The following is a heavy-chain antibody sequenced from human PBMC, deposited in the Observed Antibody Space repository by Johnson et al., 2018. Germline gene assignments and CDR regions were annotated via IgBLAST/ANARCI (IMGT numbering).Heavy chain of an antibody. D-gene: IGHD3-16*01. CDR2: LSYDGSYT. CDR3: AKELRGMDV. J-gene: IGHJ6*02. CDR1: GFTFSSYG. Sequence: QVQLVQSGGGVVQXGRSLRLSCVASGFTFSSYGIHWVRRAPGKGLVWVALLSYDGSYTYYADSVRGRFTISRDNSRNTRYLQMNSLRAEDTAMYYCAKELRGMDVWGQGTTVIVSS. V-gene: IGHV3-30*18.